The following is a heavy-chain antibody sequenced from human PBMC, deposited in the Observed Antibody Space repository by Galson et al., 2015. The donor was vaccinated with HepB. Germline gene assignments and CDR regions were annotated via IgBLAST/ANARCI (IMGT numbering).Heavy chain of an antibody. CDR2: IRSKANSYAT. Sequence: SLRLSCAASGFTFSGSAMHWVRQASGKGLEWVGRIRSKANSYATAYAASVKGRFTISRDDSKNTAYLQMNSLKTEDTAVYYCTRHGAELWSPFDYWGQGTLVAVSS. J-gene: IGHJ4*02. D-gene: IGHD5-18*01. CDR1: GFTFSGSA. V-gene: IGHV3-73*01. CDR3: TRHGAELWSPFDY.